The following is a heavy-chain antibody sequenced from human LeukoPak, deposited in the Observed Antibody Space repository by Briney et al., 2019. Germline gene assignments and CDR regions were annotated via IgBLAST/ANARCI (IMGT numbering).Heavy chain of an antibody. Sequence: PGGSLRLSCAVSGFTFSSYAMHWVRQAPGKGLGWVAVISYDGSKKYYADSVKGRFTISRDNSKNTLYLQMNSLRAEDTAVCYCARGNYDILTGSSFDYWGQGTLVTVSS. CDR1: GFTFSSYA. CDR3: ARGNYDILTGSSFDY. D-gene: IGHD3-9*01. J-gene: IGHJ4*02. V-gene: IGHV3-30-3*01. CDR2: ISYDGSKK.